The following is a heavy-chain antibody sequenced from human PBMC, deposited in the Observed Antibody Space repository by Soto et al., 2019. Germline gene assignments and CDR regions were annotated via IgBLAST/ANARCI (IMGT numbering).Heavy chain of an antibody. J-gene: IGHJ3*02. CDR3: AWRFIGSSRSFDI. CDR2: ISDGGDLT. V-gene: IGHV3-23*01. D-gene: IGHD3-10*01. CDR1: GFAFSSHP. Sequence: GGSLRLSCAASGFAFSSHPMSWVRQAPEKGLEWVAGISDGGDLTYNSDSVRGRFSIPRDNSRNTLYLQMNSLRAEDTAVYYCAWRFIGSSRSFDIWGQGTRVTVSS.